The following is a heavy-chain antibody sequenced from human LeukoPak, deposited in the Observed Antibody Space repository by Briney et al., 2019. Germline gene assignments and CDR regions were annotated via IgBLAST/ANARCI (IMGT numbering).Heavy chain of an antibody. V-gene: IGHV4-59*01. CDR1: GASISYYY. J-gene: IGHJ4*02. CDR3: ARGALLWFGDRMEYYFDY. Sequence: SETLSLTCTVSGASISYYYWSWIRQPPGKGLEWIGFIYYSGTTNYNPSLKSRVTISVDTSKNQFSLKLSSMTAADTAVYYCARGALLWFGDRMEYYFDYWGQGTLLTVSS. CDR2: IYYSGTT. D-gene: IGHD3-10*01.